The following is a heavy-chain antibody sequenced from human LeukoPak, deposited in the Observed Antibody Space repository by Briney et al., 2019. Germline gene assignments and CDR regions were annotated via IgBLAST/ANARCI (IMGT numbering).Heavy chain of an antibody. CDR3: AKDRVCSGGSCYFDY. CDR1: GFTFSSLA. J-gene: IGHJ4*02. CDR2: ISDGGGAT. Sequence: TGGSLRLSCAASGFTFSSLAMTWVRQAPGKGLEWVSGISDGGGATSYADSVKGRFTISRDNSQSTLYLQMNSLRAEDTAIYYCAKDRVCSGGSCYFDYWGQGTLVTVSS. V-gene: IGHV3-23*01. D-gene: IGHD2-15*01.